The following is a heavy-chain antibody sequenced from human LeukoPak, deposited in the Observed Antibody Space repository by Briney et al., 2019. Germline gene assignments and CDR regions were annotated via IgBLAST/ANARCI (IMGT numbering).Heavy chain of an antibody. CDR1: GYTFTSYD. CDR2: MNPNSGNT. Sequence: GASVKVSCKAPGYTFTSYDINWVRQATGQGLEWMGWMNPNSGNTGYAQKFQGRVTMTRNTSISTAYMELSSLRSEDTAVYYCATYGVYYYDSSGPKKKVNWIDPWGQGTLVTVSS. D-gene: IGHD3-22*01. CDR3: ATYGVYYYDSSGPKKKVNWIDP. V-gene: IGHV1-8*01. J-gene: IGHJ5*02.